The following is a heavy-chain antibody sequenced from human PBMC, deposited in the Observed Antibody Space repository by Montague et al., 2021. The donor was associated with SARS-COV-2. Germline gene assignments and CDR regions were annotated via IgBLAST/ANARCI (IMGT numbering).Heavy chain of an antibody. Sequence: SETLSLTCTVSGGSISSSNYYWGWIRQPPGKGLEWVGYMYYSGSTYYNPSLESRVTISIDTSKNQFSLKLSSVTAADTAVYYCARDDIVLQGVTKGMDVWGQGTTVTVSS. J-gene: IGHJ6*02. CDR2: MYYSGST. D-gene: IGHD3-10*01. V-gene: IGHV4-39*07. CDR3: ARDDIVLQGVTKGMDV. CDR1: GGSISSSNYY.